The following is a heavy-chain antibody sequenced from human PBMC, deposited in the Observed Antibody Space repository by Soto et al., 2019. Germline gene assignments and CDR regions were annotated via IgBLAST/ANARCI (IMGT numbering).Heavy chain of an antibody. CDR3: ARVRYDGYFEY. J-gene: IGHJ4*02. V-gene: IGHV4-38-2*01. D-gene: IGHD3-16*02. CDR2: IYHSGST. CDR1: CYSISSGYY. Sequence: SETLSLTCAVSCYSISSGYYWGWIRQPPGKGLEWIGSIYHSGSTYYNPSLKSRVTISVDTSKNQFSLKLSSVTAADTAVYYCARVRYDGYFEYWGQGTLVTVSS.